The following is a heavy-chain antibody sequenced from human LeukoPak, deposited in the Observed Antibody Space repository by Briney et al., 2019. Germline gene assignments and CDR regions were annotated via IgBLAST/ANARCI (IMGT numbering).Heavy chain of an antibody. J-gene: IGHJ3*02. D-gene: IGHD6-13*01. CDR1: GFTFSSYG. CDR3: ARGDSRSPRNAFDI. V-gene: IGHV3-30*02. Sequence: GGSLRLSCAASGFTFSSYGMHWVRQAPGKGLEWVAFIRYDGINKYYADSVKGRFTISRDSSKNTLYLQMKSLRAEDTAVYYCARGDSRSPRNAFDIWGQGTMVTVSS. CDR2: IRYDGINK.